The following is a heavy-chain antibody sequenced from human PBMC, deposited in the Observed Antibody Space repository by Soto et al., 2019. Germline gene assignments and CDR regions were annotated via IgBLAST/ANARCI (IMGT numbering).Heavy chain of an antibody. CDR1: GDSVSSNSAA. CDR3: ARAPLTVATSPFYYYYGMDV. J-gene: IGHJ6*02. Sequence: SQTLSLTCAISGDSVSSNSAAWNWIRQSPSRGLEWLGRTYYRSKWYNDYAVSVKSRITINPDTSKNQFSLQLNSVTPEDTAVYYCARAPLTVATSPFYYYYGMDVWGQGTTVTVSS. D-gene: IGHD5-12*01. V-gene: IGHV6-1*01. CDR2: TYYRSKWYN.